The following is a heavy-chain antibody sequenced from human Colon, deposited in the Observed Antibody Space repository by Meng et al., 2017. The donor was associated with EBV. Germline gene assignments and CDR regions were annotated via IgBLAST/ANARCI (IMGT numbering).Heavy chain of an antibody. Sequence: QVQLLQSGAKVKQPGASLKVSCKASDYTFTGYGVCWLRQAPGQGLEWMAWLGAHPGDTSFASKFLGRVTVTADTATATAYMELRSLRSDDTAVYYCARGTPGRSYCDYWGLGTLVTVSS. CDR2: LGAHPGDT. V-gene: IGHV1-18*01. J-gene: IGHJ4*02. CDR3: ARGTPGRSYCDY. D-gene: IGHD3-10*01. CDR1: DYTFTGYG.